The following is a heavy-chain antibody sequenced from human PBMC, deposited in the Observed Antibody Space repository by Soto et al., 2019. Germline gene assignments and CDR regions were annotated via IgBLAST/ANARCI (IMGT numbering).Heavy chain of an antibody. CDR2: INHSGTI. CDR1: GGSFSGYY. J-gene: IGHJ6*02. Sequence: PSATLSLTCAVYGGSFSGYYWTWIRQPPGKGLEWIGEINHSGTINFNPSLKSRLTISLDTSKKHFSLKLSSVTDADTAAYYCARADRTLVTSYSLDVWGQGTTVTVSS. CDR3: ARADRTLVTSYSLDV. V-gene: IGHV4-34*01. D-gene: IGHD2-21*02.